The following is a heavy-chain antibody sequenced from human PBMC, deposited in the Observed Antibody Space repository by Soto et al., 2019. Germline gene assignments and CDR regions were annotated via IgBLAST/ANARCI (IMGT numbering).Heavy chain of an antibody. CDR1: GDSVSSNSAA. J-gene: IGHJ6*02. D-gene: IGHD3-10*01. Sequence: SQTLSLTCAISGDSVSSNSAAWNWIRQSPSRGLEWLGRTYYRSKWYNDYAVSVKSRITINPDTSKNQFSLQLNSVTPEDTAVYYCARDPVTRVRGRADYGMDVCGQGTTVTVSS. CDR2: TYYRSKWYN. V-gene: IGHV6-1*01. CDR3: ARDPVTRVRGRADYGMDV.